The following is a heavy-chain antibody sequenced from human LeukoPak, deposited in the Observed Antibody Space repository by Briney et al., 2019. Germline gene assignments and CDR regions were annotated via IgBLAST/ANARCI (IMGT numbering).Heavy chain of an antibody. CDR1: GFTVSSNY. D-gene: IGHD5-12*01. V-gene: IGHV3-11*01. Sequence: GGSLRLSCAASGFTVSSNYMSWVRQAPGKGMEWVAYISPSSNIIHYGDSVKGRFTISRDNAKNLLFLQVNSLRAEDTGVYYCVTESVWLFDYWGQGTLVTVSS. J-gene: IGHJ4*02. CDR3: VTESVWLFDY. CDR2: ISPSSNII.